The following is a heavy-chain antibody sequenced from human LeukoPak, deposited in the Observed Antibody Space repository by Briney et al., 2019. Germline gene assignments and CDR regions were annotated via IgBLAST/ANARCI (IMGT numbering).Heavy chain of an antibody. J-gene: IGHJ6*03. CDR2: ISAYNGNT. V-gene: IGHV1-18*01. D-gene: IGHD3-22*01. Sequence: GASVKVSCKASGYTFTSYGISWVRQAPGQGLEWMGWISAYNGNTNYAQKLQGRVTMTTDTSTSTAYMELRSLRSDDTAVYYCARVGDSSGYYYGNYYYYYMDVWGKGTTVTISS. CDR3: ARVGDSSGYYYGNYYYYYMDV. CDR1: GYTFTSYG.